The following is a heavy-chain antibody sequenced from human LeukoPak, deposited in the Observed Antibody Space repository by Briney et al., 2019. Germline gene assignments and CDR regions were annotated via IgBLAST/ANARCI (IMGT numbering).Heavy chain of an antibody. CDR1: GFTFSSYA. D-gene: IGHD1-20*01. CDR2: ISGSGGST. V-gene: IGHV3-23*01. J-gene: IGHJ4*02. Sequence: GGSLRLSCAASGFTFSSYAMSWVRQAPGKGLEWVSAISGSGGSTYYADSVKGRFTISRDNSKNTLYLQMNSLRAEDTAVYYCAKDSRPSTYNWNGYYFDYWGQGTLVTVSS. CDR3: AKDSRPSTYNWNGYYFDY.